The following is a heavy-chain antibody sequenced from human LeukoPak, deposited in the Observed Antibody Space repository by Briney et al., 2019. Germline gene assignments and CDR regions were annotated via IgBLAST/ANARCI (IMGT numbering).Heavy chain of an antibody. CDR1: GGSISSGDYY. J-gene: IGHJ4*02. V-gene: IGHV4-30-4*08. D-gene: IGHD3-22*01. CDR2: IYYSGST. Sequence: PSQTLSLTCTVSGGSISSGDYYWSWIRQPPGKGLEWIGYIYYSGSTYYNPSLKSRVTISVDTSKNQFSLKLSSVTAADTAVYYCARHDSSGYYLFDYWGQGTLVTVSS. CDR3: ARHDSSGYYLFDY.